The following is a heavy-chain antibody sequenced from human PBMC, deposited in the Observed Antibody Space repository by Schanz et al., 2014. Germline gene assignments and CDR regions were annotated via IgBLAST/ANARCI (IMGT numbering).Heavy chain of an antibody. Sequence: EVQLVESGGGLVQPGGSLRLSCVASGFTFSSYAMTWVRQAPGKGLEWISYISNSGTYTKYADSVKGRFVISRDNARSSLYLQMSSLRDGDTAVYYCASVIMVAGNHRDGRDVWDQGTTVIVSS. CDR2: ISNSGTYT. J-gene: IGHJ6*02. V-gene: IGHV3-21*05. D-gene: IGHD6-19*01. CDR3: ASVIMVAGNHRDGRDV. CDR1: GFTFSSYA.